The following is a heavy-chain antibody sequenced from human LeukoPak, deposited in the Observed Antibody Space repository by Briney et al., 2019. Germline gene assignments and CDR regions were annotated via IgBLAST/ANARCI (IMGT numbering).Heavy chain of an antibody. CDR3: TSLPYYDSSGSLDY. CDR1: GFTFGDYA. Sequence: GGSLRLSCTAAGFTFGDYAMSWVRQAPGKGLEWVGFIRSKAYGGTTEYAASVKGRFTISRDDSKSIAYLQMNSLKTEDTAVYYRTSLPYYDSSGSLDYWRQRTLVTVSS. CDR2: IRSKAYGGTT. D-gene: IGHD3-22*01. J-gene: IGHJ4*02. V-gene: IGHV3-49*04.